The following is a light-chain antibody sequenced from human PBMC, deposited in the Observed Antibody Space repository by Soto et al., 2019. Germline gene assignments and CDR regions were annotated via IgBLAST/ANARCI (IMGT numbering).Light chain of an antibody. CDR2: GAS. Sequence: EIVMTQSPATLSVSPGERATLSCRASQSVSSSYLAWYQQKPGQAPRLLIYGASSRATGIPDRFSGSGSGTDFTLTISRLEPGDFAVYYCQQYRTSPGTFGLGTKVDIK. J-gene: IGKJ1*01. CDR1: QSVSSSY. CDR3: QQYRTSPGT. V-gene: IGKV3-20*01.